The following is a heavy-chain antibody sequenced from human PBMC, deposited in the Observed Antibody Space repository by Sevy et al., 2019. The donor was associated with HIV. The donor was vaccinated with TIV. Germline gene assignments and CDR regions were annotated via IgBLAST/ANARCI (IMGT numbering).Heavy chain of an antibody. Sequence: GGSLRLSCAASGFTFSSYSMNWVRQAPGKGLEWVSSISSSSSYIYYADSVKGRFTISRHNAKNSLYLQMNSLRAEDTAVYYCARDLGVYAMGNGFDIWGQGTMVTVSS. CDR3: ARDLGVYAMGNGFDI. V-gene: IGHV3-21*01. J-gene: IGHJ3*02. D-gene: IGHD2-8*01. CDR2: ISSSSSYI. CDR1: GFTFSSYS.